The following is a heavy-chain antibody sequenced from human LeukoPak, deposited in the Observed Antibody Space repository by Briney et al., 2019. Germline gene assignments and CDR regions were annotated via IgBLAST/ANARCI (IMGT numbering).Heavy chain of an antibody. D-gene: IGHD2-2*01. CDR3: ARAGAGYCSSTSCYTFDY. V-gene: IGHV4-59*08. Sequence: PSETLSLTCSVSGGSITGYYWSWIRQPPGKGLEWIGYVFYSGTTLYNPSLKSRVTISVDTSKTQFSLKLTSVTAADTAVYYCARAGAGYCSSTSCYTFDYWGQGTLVTVSS. J-gene: IGHJ4*02. CDR1: GGSITGYY. CDR2: VFYSGTT.